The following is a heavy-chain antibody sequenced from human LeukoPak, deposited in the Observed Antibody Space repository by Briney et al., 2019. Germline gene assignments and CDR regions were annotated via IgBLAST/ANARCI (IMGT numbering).Heavy chain of an antibody. CDR2: IIPIFGTA. V-gene: IGHV1-69*13. CDR1: GGTFSSYA. Sequence: SVKVSCKASGGTFSSYAISWVRQAPGQGLEWMGGIIPIFGTANYAQKFQGRVTITADDSTSTAYMELSSLRSEDTAVYYWASSSSWGPGYYYGMDVWGKGTTVTVSS. J-gene: IGHJ6*04. CDR3: ASSSSWGPGYYYGMDV. D-gene: IGHD6-13*01.